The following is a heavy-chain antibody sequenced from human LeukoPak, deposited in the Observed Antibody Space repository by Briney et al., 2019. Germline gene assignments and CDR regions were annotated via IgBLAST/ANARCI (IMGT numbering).Heavy chain of an antibody. J-gene: IGHJ6*02. Sequence: GASVKVSCKSSAYTFTVYYMHWVRQAPGQGLEWMGWINPNSGGTNYAQKFQGRVTMTRDTSISTAYMELSRLRSDDTAVYYCARSTPYYYYYGMDVWGQGTTVTVSS. D-gene: IGHD2-2*01. V-gene: IGHV1-2*02. CDR1: AYTFTVYY. CDR3: ARSTPYYYYYGMDV. CDR2: INPNSGGT.